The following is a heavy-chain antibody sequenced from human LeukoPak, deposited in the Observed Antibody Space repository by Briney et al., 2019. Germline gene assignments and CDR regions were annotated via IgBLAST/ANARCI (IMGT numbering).Heavy chain of an antibody. CDR2: IWYDGSNK. CDR1: GFTFSSYG. V-gene: IGHV3-33*01. Sequence: PGRSLRLSCAASGFTFSSYGMHWVRQAPGKGLEWVAVIWYDGSNKYYAGSVKGRFTISRDNSKNTLYLQMNSLRAEDTAVYYCARSVGYSYGLRHFDYWGQGTLVTVS. J-gene: IGHJ4*02. CDR3: ARSVGYSYGLRHFDY. D-gene: IGHD5-18*01.